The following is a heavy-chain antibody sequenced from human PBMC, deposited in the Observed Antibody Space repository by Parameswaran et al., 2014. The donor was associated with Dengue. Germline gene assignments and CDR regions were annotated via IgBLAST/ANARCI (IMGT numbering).Heavy chain of an antibody. V-gene: IGHV3-30*18. CDR3: AKGQPLGDYDYYYGMDV. CDR2: ISFDGSNK. Sequence: WIRQPPGKGLEWVAVISFDGSNKYYADSVKGRFTISRDNSKNTLYLQMNSLRAEDTAVYYCAKGQPLGDYDYYYGMDVWGQGTTVTVSS. D-gene: IGHD2-21*02. J-gene: IGHJ6*02.